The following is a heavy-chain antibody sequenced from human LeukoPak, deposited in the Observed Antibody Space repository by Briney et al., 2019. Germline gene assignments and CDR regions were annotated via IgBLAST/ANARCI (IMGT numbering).Heavy chain of an antibody. Sequence: SGGSLRLSCAASGFTFSSYWMSWVRQAPGKGLEGVANIKQDGSEKYYVDSVKGRFTISRDNAKSSLFLQMTSLRADDTAVYYCARDDPVVYATYDHWGQGTLVTVSS. D-gene: IGHD2-8*02. J-gene: IGHJ4*02. V-gene: IGHV3-7*01. CDR3: ARDDPVVYATYDH. CDR1: GFTFSSYW. CDR2: IKQDGSEK.